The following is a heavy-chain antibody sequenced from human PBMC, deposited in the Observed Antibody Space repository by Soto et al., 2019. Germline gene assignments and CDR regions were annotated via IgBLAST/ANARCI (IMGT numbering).Heavy chain of an antibody. CDR2: ISYDGSNK. Sequence: QVQLVESGGGVVQPGRSLRLSCAASGFTFSSYAMHWVRQAPGKGLEWVAVISYDGSNKYYADSVKVRFTISRDNSKNTLYLQMNSLRAEDTAVYYCARDRSGDYFGQGTLVTVSS. CDR3: ARDRSGDY. CDR1: GFTFSSYA. J-gene: IGHJ4*02. D-gene: IGHD6-25*01. V-gene: IGHV3-30-3*01.